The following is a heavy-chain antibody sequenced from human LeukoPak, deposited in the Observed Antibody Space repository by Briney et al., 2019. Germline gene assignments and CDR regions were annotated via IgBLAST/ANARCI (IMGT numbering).Heavy chain of an antibody. J-gene: IGHJ2*01. CDR2: MYVGGRT. V-gene: IGHV3-53*01. CDR3: AREGHLGKYFDL. CDR1: GITGSNNY. Sequence: GGSLRRYCAASGITGSNNYMSWVRQVPGKGLDWVSVMYVGGRTFYADSVQGRFTISRDNSKNTLYLQMNSLRVEDTAVYYCAREGHLGKYFDLWGRGTQVTVSS. D-gene: IGHD3-16*01.